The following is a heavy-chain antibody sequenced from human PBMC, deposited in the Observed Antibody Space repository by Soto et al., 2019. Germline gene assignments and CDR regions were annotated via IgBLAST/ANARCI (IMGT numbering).Heavy chain of an antibody. V-gene: IGHV3-66*01. J-gene: IGHJ6*02. D-gene: IGHD5-18*01. CDR1: GFGVSNNY. Sequence: EVQLVESGGGLVQPGGSLRLSCAASGFGVSNNYMSWVRQAPGKGLEWVAAINSGCYTYYADSVKGRFTISRDNSKNTVYLQMNSVGAEDTAVYYCARGGDSYGYGAYYYYGMEVWGQGTTVTVSS. CDR3: ARGGDSYGYGAYYYYGMEV. CDR2: INSGCYT.